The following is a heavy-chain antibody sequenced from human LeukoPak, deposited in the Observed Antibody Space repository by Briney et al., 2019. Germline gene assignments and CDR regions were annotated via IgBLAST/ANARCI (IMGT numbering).Heavy chain of an antibody. J-gene: IGHJ4*02. D-gene: IGHD5-18*01. CDR3: ARDGDAVMVDFDY. V-gene: IGHV1-2*02. Sequence: ASVKVSCKASGYTFTGYYMHWVRQAPGQGLEWMGWINPNSGGTNYAQKFQGRVTATGDTSISTAYMELRRLTSDDTAVYYCARDGDAVMVDFDYWGQGTLVTVSS. CDR1: GYTFTGYY. CDR2: INPNSGGT.